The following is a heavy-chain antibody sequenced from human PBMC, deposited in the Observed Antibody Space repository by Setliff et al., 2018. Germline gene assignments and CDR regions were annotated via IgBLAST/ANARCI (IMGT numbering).Heavy chain of an antibody. J-gene: IGHJ4*02. D-gene: IGHD5-12*01. CDR2: ISGYNGDT. CDR3: ARCLPFLSGYDRGAFDS. V-gene: IGHV1-18*01. Sequence: ASVKVSCKASGYTFTSYGINWVRQAPGQRLEWVGWISGYNGDTNYAQKFQGRVTLTTDRSTSTAYMELRSQKSDDTAVYYCARCLPFLSGYDRGAFDSWGQGTLVTVSS. CDR1: GYTFTSYG.